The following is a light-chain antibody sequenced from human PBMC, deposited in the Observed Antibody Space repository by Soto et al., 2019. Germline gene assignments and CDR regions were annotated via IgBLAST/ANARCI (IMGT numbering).Light chain of an antibody. V-gene: IGLV2-8*01. J-gene: IGLJ1*01. CDR2: EVS. CDR3: SSYAGSNNFV. CDR1: SSDVGGYNY. Sequence: QSALTQLPSASGSPGQSVTISCSGPSSDVGGYNYVSWHHQHPGKAPKLMIYEVSKRPSGAPARFSGSKSGNTPSLIVSGLQAEDEADYYCSSYAGSNNFVFGTGPKVTVL.